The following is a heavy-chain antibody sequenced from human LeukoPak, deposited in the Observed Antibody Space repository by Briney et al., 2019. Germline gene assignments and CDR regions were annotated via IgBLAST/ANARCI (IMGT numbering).Heavy chain of an antibody. CDR2: IYYSGST. J-gene: IGHJ6*03. D-gene: IGHD6-6*01. V-gene: IGHV4-39*07. Sequence: PSETLSLTCTVSGGSISSSSYYWGWIRQPPGKGLEWIGSIYYSGSTYYNPSLKSRVTISVDTSKNQFSLKLSSVTAADTAVYYCARGVGSSSGGVYYYYYMDVWGKGTTVTVSS. CDR1: GGSISSSSYY. CDR3: ARGVGSSSGGVYYYYYMDV.